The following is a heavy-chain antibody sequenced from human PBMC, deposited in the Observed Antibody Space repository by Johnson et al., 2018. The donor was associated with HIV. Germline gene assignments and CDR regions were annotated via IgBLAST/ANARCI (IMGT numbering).Heavy chain of an antibody. CDR1: GFAFDDYG. CDR2: VNWNGGRI. Sequence: EVQLVESGGGVVRPGGSLRLSCAASGFAFDDYGMSWVRQAPGMGLEWVSGVNWNGGRIRYADSVKGRFIISRDNAKNSLYLHMNSLRGEDTALYYCARDERPYYDYVWGSYRESPDDAFDIWGQGTMVTVSS. V-gene: IGHV3-20*04. D-gene: IGHD3-16*02. CDR3: ARDERPYYDYVWGSYRESPDDAFDI. J-gene: IGHJ3*02.